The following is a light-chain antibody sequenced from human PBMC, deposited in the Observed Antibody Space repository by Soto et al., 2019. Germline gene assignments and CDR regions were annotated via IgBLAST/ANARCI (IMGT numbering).Light chain of an antibody. Sequence: IQLTQSPSSLSASVGDRVTITCRASQGISSYLAWYQQKPGKAPKLLIYAASTLQSGVPSRFSGSGSETEFTLTISGLQPGDSATYYCQQGFNTPRTFGQGTKVDIK. CDR2: AAS. CDR1: QGISSY. J-gene: IGKJ1*01. CDR3: QQGFNTPRT. V-gene: IGKV1-9*01.